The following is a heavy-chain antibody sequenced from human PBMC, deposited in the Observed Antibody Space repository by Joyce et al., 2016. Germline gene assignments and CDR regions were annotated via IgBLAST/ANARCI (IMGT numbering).Heavy chain of an antibody. D-gene: IGHD6-25*01. J-gene: IGHJ6*02. CDR2: IYWDDDK. Sequence: QVTLKESGPTLVKPTQTLTLTCTFSGFSLSTSGVGVGWIRQPPGKALEWLALIYWDDDKRSCSSLKSRLTITTDTSKNQVVLTVTNMYPVDTATYYCAHAPATDRYYGMDVCGQGTTVTVSS. V-gene: IGHV2-5*09. CDR3: AHAPATDRYYGMDV. CDR1: GFSLSTSGVG.